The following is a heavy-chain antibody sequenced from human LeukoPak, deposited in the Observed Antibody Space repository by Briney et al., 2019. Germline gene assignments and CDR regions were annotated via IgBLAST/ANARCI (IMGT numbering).Heavy chain of an antibody. Sequence: SETLSLTCAVYGGSFSGYYWSWIRQPPGKGLEWIGKINHSGSTNYNPSLKSRVTISVDTSKNQFSLKLSSVTAADTAVYYCARGAGYSSSWRPLGDWFDPWGQGTLVTVSS. V-gene: IGHV4-34*01. CDR3: ARGAGYSSSWRPLGDWFDP. J-gene: IGHJ5*02. D-gene: IGHD6-13*01. CDR2: INHSGST. CDR1: GGSFSGYY.